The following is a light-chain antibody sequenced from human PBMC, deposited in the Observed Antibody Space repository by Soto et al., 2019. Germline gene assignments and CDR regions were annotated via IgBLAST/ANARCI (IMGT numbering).Light chain of an antibody. CDR2: GAS. Sequence: DNQMTQSPSSLSASVGDKVTITCRASQSISSHLNWYQQKPGKAPKLLIHGASNLQSGVPSSFSGSGSGTDFTLTISSLQPEDFATYYCQQSYSTPYTFGQGIKVEIK. V-gene: IGKV1-39*01. CDR1: QSISSH. J-gene: IGKJ2*01. CDR3: QQSYSTPYT.